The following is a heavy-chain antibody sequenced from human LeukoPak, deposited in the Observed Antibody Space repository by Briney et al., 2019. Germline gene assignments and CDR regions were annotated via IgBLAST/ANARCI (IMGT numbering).Heavy chain of an antibody. CDR3: AILTVTTAY. J-gene: IGHJ4*02. CDR2: IRDDGSKT. D-gene: IGHD4-17*01. CDR1: GFTFSSYG. V-gene: IGHV3-30*02. Sequence: GGSLRLSCAASGFTFSSYGMHWVRQAPGKGLVWVTFIRDDGSKTYYADSVKGRFTISRDNSKNTLYLQMNSLRAEDTAVYYCAILTVTTAYWGQGTLVTVSS.